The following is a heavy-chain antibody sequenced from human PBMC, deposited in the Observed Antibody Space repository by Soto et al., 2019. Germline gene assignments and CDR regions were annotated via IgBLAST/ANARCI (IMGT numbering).Heavy chain of an antibody. V-gene: IGHV1-3*01. J-gene: IGHJ5*02. CDR3: ARSGSRLRFLEWFRGWFDP. D-gene: IGHD3-3*01. Sequence: WASVKVSCKASGYTFTSYAMHWVRQAPGQRLEWMGWINAGNGNTKYSQKFQGRVTITRDTSASTAYMELSSLRSEDTAVYYCARSGSRLRFLEWFRGWFDPWGQGTLVTVSS. CDR1: GYTFTSYA. CDR2: INAGNGNT.